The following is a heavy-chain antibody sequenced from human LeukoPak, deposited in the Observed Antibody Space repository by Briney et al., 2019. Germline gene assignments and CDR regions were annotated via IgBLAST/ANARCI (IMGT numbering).Heavy chain of an antibody. V-gene: IGHV1-8*01. CDR2: INPNSGNT. CDR3: ARGPQWRGDSYYIDV. D-gene: IGHD6-19*01. CDR1: GYTFTNFD. Sequence: ASVRVSCKASGYTFTNFDINWVRQAPGQGLEWMGWINPNSGNTGYAQKFQGRVTMTMNTSITTAYMGLSSLISEDTAVYYCARGPQWRGDSYYIDVWGRGTTVTVSS. J-gene: IGHJ6*03.